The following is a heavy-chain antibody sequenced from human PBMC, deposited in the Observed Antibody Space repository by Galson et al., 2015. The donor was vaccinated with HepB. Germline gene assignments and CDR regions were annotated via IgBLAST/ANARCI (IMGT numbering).Heavy chain of an antibody. J-gene: IGHJ4*02. D-gene: IGHD2-15*01. V-gene: IGHV1-2*06. CDR3: ARLYCSGGSCYDPYFDY. Sequence: SVKVSCKASGYTFTGYYMHWVRQAPGQGLEWMGRINPNSGGTNYAQKFQGRVTMTRDTSISTAYMELGRLRSDDTAVYYCARLYCSGGSCYDPYFDYWGQGTLVTVSS. CDR1: GYTFTGYY. CDR2: INPNSGGT.